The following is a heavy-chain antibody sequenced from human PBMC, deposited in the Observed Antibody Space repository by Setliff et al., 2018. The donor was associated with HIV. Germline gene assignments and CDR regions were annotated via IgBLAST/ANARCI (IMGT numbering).Heavy chain of an antibody. D-gene: IGHD3-22*01. CDR2: INHSGST. V-gene: IGHV4-39*07. CDR3: ARGRVDDSSGYYGVVDYYYYYYMDV. Sequence: SETLSLTCTVSGDSVSSGSYYWGWIRQPPGKGLEWIGEINHSGSTNYNPSLKSRVTISVDTSKNQFSLKLSSVTAADTAVYYCARGRVDDSSGYYGVVDYYYYYYMDVWGKGTTVTVSS. J-gene: IGHJ6*03. CDR1: GDSVSSGSYY.